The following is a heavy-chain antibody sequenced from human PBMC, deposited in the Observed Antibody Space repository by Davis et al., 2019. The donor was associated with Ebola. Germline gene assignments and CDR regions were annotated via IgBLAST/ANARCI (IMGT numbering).Heavy chain of an antibody. J-gene: IGHJ5*02. D-gene: IGHD3-22*01. V-gene: IGHV3-33*05. CDR1: GFIFRNYG. CDR3: AKGPLYYDSSGYYIT. Sequence: GESLKISCSASGFIFRNYGMHWVRQAPGKGLEWVAVISYDGSNKYYADSVKGRFTISRDNSKNTLYLQMNSLRAEDTAVYYCAKGPLYYDSSGYYITWGQGTLVTVSS. CDR2: ISYDGSNK.